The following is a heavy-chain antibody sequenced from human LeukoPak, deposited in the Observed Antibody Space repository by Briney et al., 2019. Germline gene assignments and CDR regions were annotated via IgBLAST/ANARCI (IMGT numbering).Heavy chain of an antibody. J-gene: IGHJ3*02. V-gene: IGHV4-39*07. Sequence: PSETLSLTCTVSGGSISSSSYYWGWIRQSPGKGLEWIGSIYYSGSTYYNPSLKSRVTISVDTSKNQFSLKLTSVTAADTAVYYCARVWSSRKAFDIWGQGTMVTVSS. D-gene: IGHD3-16*01. CDR2: IYYSGST. CDR1: GGSISSSSYY. CDR3: ARVWSSRKAFDI.